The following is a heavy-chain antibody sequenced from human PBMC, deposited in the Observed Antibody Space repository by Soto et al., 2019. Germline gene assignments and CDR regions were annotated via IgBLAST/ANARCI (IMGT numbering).Heavy chain of an antibody. J-gene: IGHJ5*02. CDR3: ARLQLGGDRMLNWFDP. Sequence: VRQAPGHGLEWMGLINVYNGDRKVAQKFQDRVSMTTDTATDTAYMELKSLRSGDTAVYYCARLQLGGDRMLNWFDPWGQGTLVTVSS. V-gene: IGHV1-18*01. D-gene: IGHD2-21*02. CDR2: INVYNGDR.